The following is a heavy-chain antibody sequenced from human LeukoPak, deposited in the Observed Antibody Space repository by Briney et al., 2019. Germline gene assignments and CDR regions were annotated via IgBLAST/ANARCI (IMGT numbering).Heavy chain of an antibody. CDR1: GFTFSSYS. CDR2: ISSSSSYI. D-gene: IGHD6-19*01. CDR3: ARDLSGWYKDWFDP. V-gene: IGHV3-21*01. Sequence: GGSLRLSCAAPGFTFSSYSMNWVRQAPGKGLEWVSSISSSSSYIYYADSEKGRFTISRDNAKNSLYLQMNSLRAEDTAVYYCARDLSGWYKDWFDPWGQGTLVTVSS. J-gene: IGHJ5*02.